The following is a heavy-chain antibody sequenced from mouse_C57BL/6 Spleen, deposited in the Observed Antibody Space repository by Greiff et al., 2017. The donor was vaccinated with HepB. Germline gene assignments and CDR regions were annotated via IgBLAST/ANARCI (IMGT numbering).Heavy chain of an antibody. CDR2: IRLKSDNYAT. CDR3: TGGGAWFAY. J-gene: IGHJ3*01. V-gene: IGHV6-3*01. CDR1: GSTFSNYW. Sequence: EVKVEESGGGLVQPGGSMKLSCVASGSTFSNYWMNWVRQSPEKGLEWVAQIRLKSDNYATHYAESVKGRFTISRDDSKSSVYLQMNNLRAEDTGIYYCTGGGAWFAYWGQGTLVTVSA.